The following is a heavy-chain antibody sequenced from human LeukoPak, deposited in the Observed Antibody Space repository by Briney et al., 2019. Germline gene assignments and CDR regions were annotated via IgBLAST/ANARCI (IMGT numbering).Heavy chain of an antibody. J-gene: IGHJ3*02. CDR1: GGSISSYY. Sequence: SETLSLTCTVSGGSISSYYWSWIRQPAGKGLEWIGRIYTSGSTNYNPSLKSRVTMSVDTSKNQFSLKLSSVTAADTAVYYCARDTGYCSSTSCYPEVLAFDIWGQGTMVTVSS. D-gene: IGHD2-2*01. V-gene: IGHV4-4*07. CDR2: IYTSGST. CDR3: ARDTGYCSSTSCYPEVLAFDI.